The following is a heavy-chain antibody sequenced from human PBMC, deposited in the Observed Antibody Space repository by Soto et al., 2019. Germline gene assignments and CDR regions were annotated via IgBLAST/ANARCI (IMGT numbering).Heavy chain of an antibody. D-gene: IGHD3-10*01. Sequence: LSLTCTVSVESISIYYWSWIRQPPGKGLEWIGYMYYSGSTNYNPSLKSRVTISVDTSKNQFSLKLSSLRSDDTATYYCTRAYGAETFDFWGQGTRVTVSS. CDR1: VESISIYY. V-gene: IGHV4-59*01. CDR2: MYYSGST. CDR3: TRAYGAETFDF. J-gene: IGHJ5*01.